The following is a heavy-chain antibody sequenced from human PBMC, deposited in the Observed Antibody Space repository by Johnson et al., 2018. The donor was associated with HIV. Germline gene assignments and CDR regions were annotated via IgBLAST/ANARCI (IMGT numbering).Heavy chain of an antibody. J-gene: IGHJ3*01. Sequence: VQLVESGGGVVQPGRSLRLSCAASGFTFGSYAMPWVRQAPGKGLEWVALISFDGGTNYYADSVKGSFTISRDNSKNTLYLQMGSLRTEDMAVYHCARARYTSDWYLYDAFDLWGQGTMVTVSS. D-gene: IGHD6-13*01. CDR1: GFTFGSYA. V-gene: IGHV3-30*14. CDR2: ISFDGGTN. CDR3: ARARYTSDWYLYDAFDL.